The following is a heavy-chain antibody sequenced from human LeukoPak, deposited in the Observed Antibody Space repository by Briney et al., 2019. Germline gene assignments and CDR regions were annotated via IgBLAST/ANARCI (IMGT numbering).Heavy chain of an antibody. V-gene: IGHV4-31*03. CDR3: ARAGSKGYTYYYDSSGYYPDAFDI. D-gene: IGHD3-22*01. CDR2: IYYSGST. CDR1: GGSISSGGYY. Sequence: SETLSLTCTVSGGSISSGGYYWSWIRQHPGKGLEWIGYIYYSGSTHYNPSLKSRVTISVDTSKNQLSLKLSSVTAADTAVYYCARAGSKGYTYYYDSSGYYPDAFDIWGQGTMVTVSS. J-gene: IGHJ3*02.